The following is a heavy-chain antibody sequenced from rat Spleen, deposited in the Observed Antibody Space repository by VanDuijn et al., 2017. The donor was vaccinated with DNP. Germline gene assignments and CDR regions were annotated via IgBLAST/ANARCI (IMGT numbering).Heavy chain of an antibody. CDR1: GFTFSNYY. CDR3: ASLPYYGYWGDY. D-gene: IGHD1-7*01. Sequence: EVQLVESGGGLVQPGRSMKLSCAASGFTFSNYYMAWVRQTPTKGLEWVSSITYDGGTTYYRDSVKGRFTISRDNAKSSLYLQMDSLSSDDTATYYCASLPYYGYWGDYWGQGVMVTVSS. J-gene: IGHJ2*01. V-gene: IGHV5-25*01. CDR2: ITYDGGTT.